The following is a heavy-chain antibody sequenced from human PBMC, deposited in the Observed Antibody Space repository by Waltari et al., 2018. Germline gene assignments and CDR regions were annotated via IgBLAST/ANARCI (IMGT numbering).Heavy chain of an antibody. D-gene: IGHD6-13*01. CDR2: IYPGDSDT. Sequence: EVQLVQSGAEVKKPGESLKISCKGSGYSFNSYWIGWVRQLPGKGLEWMGIIYPGDSDTRYSPSFQGQVTISVDKSISTAYLQWSSLKASDTAMYYCARLSEGSNWFDAFDIWGQGTIVTVSS. V-gene: IGHV5-51*01. J-gene: IGHJ3*02. CDR3: ARLSEGSNWFDAFDI. CDR1: GYSFNSYW.